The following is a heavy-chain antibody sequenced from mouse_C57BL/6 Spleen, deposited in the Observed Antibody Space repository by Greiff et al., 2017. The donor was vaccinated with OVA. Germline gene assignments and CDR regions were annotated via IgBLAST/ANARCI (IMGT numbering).Heavy chain of an antibody. CDR3: ARWITTVVGGENY. Sequence: QVQLQQPGAELVRPGSSVKLSCKASGYTFTSYGMDWVKQRPGQGLEWIGNIYPLDSETHYNQKLKDKATWTVDKSSSTAYMQLSSLTSEDSAVYYCARWITTVVGGENYWGQGTTRTVSS. V-gene: IGHV1-61*01. J-gene: IGHJ2*01. CDR2: IYPLDSET. D-gene: IGHD1-1*01. CDR1: GYTFTSYG.